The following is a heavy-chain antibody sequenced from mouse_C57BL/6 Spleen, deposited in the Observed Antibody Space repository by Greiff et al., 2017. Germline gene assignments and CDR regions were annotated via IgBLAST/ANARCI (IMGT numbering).Heavy chain of an antibody. V-gene: IGHV1-80*01. CDR3: ARYPYYYGSSYRYCDV. CDR2: IYPGDGDP. D-gene: IGHD1-1*01. Sequence: QVQLQQSGAELVKPGASVKISCKASGYAFSSYWMNWVKQRPGKGLEWTGQIYPGDGDPNYNGKFKGKATLTADKSSSTAYMQLSSLTSEDSAVYVCARYPYYYGSSYRYCDVWGTGTTVTVSS. CDR1: GYAFSSYW. J-gene: IGHJ1*03.